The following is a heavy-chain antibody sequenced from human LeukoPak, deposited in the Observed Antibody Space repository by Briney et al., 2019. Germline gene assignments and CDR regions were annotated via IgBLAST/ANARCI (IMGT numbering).Heavy chain of an antibody. CDR3: ATLRDIVLVATTPTDV. D-gene: IGHD2-2*01. Sequence: SGGSLRLSCAASGFTFSSYGMHWVRQAPGKGLEWVAFIRYDGSNKYYADSVKGRFTISRDNFNNALYLQMNGLRLEDTAVYYCATLRDIVLVATTPTDVWGKGTTVIVSS. CDR2: IRYDGSNK. V-gene: IGHV3-30*02. CDR1: GFTFSSYG. J-gene: IGHJ6*04.